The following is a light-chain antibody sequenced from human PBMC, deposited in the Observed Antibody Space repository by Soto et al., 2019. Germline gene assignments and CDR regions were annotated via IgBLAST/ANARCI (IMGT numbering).Light chain of an antibody. CDR3: QQYSSYWT. Sequence: DIQMTQSPSSLSASVGDRVTITCRASQSISRWLAWYQEKPGKAPKVLIYDASNLESGVPSRFSGSGSGTEFTLNIRRLQPDDFATYYCQQYSSYWTFGQGTKVEI. CDR2: DAS. V-gene: IGKV1-5*01. J-gene: IGKJ1*01. CDR1: QSISRW.